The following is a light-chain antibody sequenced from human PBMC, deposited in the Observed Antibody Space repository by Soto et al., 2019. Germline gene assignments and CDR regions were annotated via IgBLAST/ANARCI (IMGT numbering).Light chain of an antibody. CDR1: QSVSSY. J-gene: IGKJ1*01. CDR2: HAS. Sequence: EIVLTQSPATLSLSPGERATLSCRARQSVSSYLAWYQQKPGQAPRLLIYHASNRATGIPARFSGSGSGTDFTLTISSLEAEDFAVYYCQQRSNWPPTFGQGTKVEIK. CDR3: QQRSNWPPT. V-gene: IGKV3-11*01.